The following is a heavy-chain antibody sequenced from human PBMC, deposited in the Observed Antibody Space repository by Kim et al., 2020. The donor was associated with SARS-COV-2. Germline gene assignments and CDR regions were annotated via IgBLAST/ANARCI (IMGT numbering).Heavy chain of an antibody. CDR3: ASYVDGDYGNSHYYYYYYMDV. D-gene: IGHD4-17*01. V-gene: IGHV1-69*04. Sequence: SVKVSCKASGGTFSSYAISWVRQAPGQGLEWMGRIIPIFGIANYAQKFQGRVTITADKSTSTAYMELSSLRSEDTAVYYCASYVDGDYGNSHYYYYYYMDVWGKGTTVTVSS. J-gene: IGHJ6*03. CDR2: IIPIFGIA. CDR1: GGTFSSYA.